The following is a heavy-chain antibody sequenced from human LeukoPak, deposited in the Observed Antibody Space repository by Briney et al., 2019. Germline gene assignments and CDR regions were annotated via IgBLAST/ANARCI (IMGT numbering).Heavy chain of an antibody. D-gene: IGHD4-17*01. CDR1: GFTFATYS. V-gene: IGHV3-21*01. Sequence: GGSLRLSCEASGFTFATYSMTWVRQAPGKGLEWVSIISSGSSAIFSADALKGRFTISRDDAKNLLYLDMNSLRAEDTAVYYCARGHTAVTRHFDFWGQGTLVTVSS. CDR2: ISSGSSAI. CDR3: ARGHTAVTRHFDF. J-gene: IGHJ4*02.